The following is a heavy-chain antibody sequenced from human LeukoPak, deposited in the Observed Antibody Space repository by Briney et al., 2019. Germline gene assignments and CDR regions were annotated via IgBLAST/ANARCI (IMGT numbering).Heavy chain of an antibody. CDR3: ARGYSSGWDFDY. J-gene: IGHJ4*02. D-gene: IGHD6-19*01. V-gene: IGHV3-23*01. CDR2: ISGSGGST. CDR1: GFTFSSYA. Sequence: PGGSLRLSCAASGFTFSSYAMSWVRQASGKGLEWVSAISGSGGSTYYADSVKGRFTISRDNSKNTLYLQMNSLRAEDTAVYYCARGYSSGWDFDYWGQGTLVTVSS.